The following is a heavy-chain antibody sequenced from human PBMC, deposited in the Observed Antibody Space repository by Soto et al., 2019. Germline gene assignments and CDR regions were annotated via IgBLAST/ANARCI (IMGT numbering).Heavy chain of an antibody. J-gene: IGHJ4*02. CDR3: ARGGIAAAAPPDY. CDR1: GGSISSGGYS. CDR2: IYHSGST. V-gene: IGHV4-30-2*01. Sequence: TLSLTCAVSGGSISSGGYSWSWIRQPPGKGLEWIGYIYHSGSTYYNPSLKSRVTISVDRSKNQFSLKLSSVTAADTAVYYCARGGIAAAAPPDYWGQGTLVTVSS. D-gene: IGHD6-13*01.